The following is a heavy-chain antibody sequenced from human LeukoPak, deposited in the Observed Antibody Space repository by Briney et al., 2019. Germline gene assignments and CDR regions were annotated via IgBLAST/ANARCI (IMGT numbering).Heavy chain of an antibody. CDR3: ARVPPFDFWSGYYYFNY. CDR1: GYTFTSYA. CDR2: INAGNGNT. J-gene: IGHJ4*02. D-gene: IGHD3-3*01. V-gene: IGHV1-3*01. Sequence: ASVKVSCKASGYTFTSYAMHWVRQAPGQRLEWMGWINAGNGNTKYSQKFQGRVTITRDTSASTAYMELSSLRSEDTAVYYCARVPPFDFWSGYYYFNYWGQGTLVTVSS.